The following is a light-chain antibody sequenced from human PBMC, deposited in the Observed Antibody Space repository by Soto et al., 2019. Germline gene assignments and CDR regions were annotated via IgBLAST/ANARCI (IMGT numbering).Light chain of an antibody. CDR3: QQYGSSSRT. J-gene: IGKJ1*01. Sequence: EIVLTQSPGTLSLSPGERATLSCRASQSVSSSYLAWYQQKPGQAPRLLIYGASSRATGIPDRFSGSGSGTDFTLTISTLEPEDFQVYYWQQYGSSSRTFGQGTKVEIK. CDR2: GAS. V-gene: IGKV3-20*01. CDR1: QSVSSSY.